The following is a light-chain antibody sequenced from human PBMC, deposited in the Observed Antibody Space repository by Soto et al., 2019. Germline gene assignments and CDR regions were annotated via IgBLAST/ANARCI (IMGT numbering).Light chain of an antibody. Sequence: DIVMTQSPLSLPVTPGEPASISCRSSRSLLHSNGYNYLDWYLQKPGQSPQLLIYLGSNRASGVPDRFSGSGSGTDFTLKISRVEAEDVGVYYCMQALQTSFTFGGGTKVEIK. CDR3: MQALQTSFT. J-gene: IGKJ4*01. CDR2: LGS. CDR1: RSLLHSNGYNY. V-gene: IGKV2-28*01.